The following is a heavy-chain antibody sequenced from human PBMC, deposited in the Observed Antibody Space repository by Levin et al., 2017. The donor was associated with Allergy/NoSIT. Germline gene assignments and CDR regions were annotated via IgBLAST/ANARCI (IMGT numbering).Heavy chain of an antibody. CDR2: IYLDDSDT. Sequence: NRGESLKISCKVSGYTFTTYWIGWVRQMPGKGLEWMGIIYLDDSDTTYSPSFQGQVTISADKSISTAYLQWSSLKASDTAIYYCAKSGGPMGYFDFWGQGTPVTVSS. CDR1: GYTFTTYW. V-gene: IGHV5-51*01. D-gene: IGHD2-15*01. J-gene: IGHJ4*02. CDR3: AKSGGPMGYFDF.